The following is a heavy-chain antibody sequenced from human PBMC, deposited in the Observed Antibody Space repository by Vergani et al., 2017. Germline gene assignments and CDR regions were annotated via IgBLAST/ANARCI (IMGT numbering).Heavy chain of an antibody. Sequence: EVQLVESGGGLVQPGRSLRLSCAASGFTFDDYAMHWVRQAPGKGLEWVSGISWNSGNIGYADSVKGRFTISRDNAKNTLYLQMNSLRAEDTAVYYCARVNSGYDSEPFDYWGQGTLVTVSS. CDR2: ISWNSGNI. D-gene: IGHD5-12*01. CDR1: GFTFDDYA. V-gene: IGHV3-9*01. CDR3: ARVNSGYDSEPFDY. J-gene: IGHJ4*02.